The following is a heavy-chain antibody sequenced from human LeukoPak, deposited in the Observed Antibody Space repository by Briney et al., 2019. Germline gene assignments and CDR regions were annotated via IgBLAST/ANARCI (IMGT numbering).Heavy chain of an antibody. CDR3: ARDPRTVRI. Sequence: GGSLRLSCAASGFTFSSYGMHWVRQAPGKGLEWVAFIRYDGSNKYYADSVRGRFTISRDNAKNSLYLQMNSLRVEDTAVYYCARDPRTVRIWGQGTLVTVSS. V-gene: IGHV3-30*02. CDR2: IRYDGSNK. J-gene: IGHJ4*02. D-gene: IGHD1-1*01. CDR1: GFTFSSYG.